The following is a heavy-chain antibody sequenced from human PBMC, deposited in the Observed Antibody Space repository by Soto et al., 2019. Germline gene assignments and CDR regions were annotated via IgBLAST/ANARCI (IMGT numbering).Heavy chain of an antibody. CDR1: GFTFSSYA. CDR3: SKDLVLSPYYYDSRGYPLGYFDY. CDR2: ISGSGGST. V-gene: IGHV3-23*01. Sequence: GGSLRLSCAASGFTFSSYAMSWVRQAPGKGLEWVSAISGSGGSTYYADFVKGRFTISRDNSKNTLYLQMNSLRAEDTAVYYCSKDLVLSPYYYDSRGYPLGYFDYWGQGT. J-gene: IGHJ4*02. D-gene: IGHD3-22*01.